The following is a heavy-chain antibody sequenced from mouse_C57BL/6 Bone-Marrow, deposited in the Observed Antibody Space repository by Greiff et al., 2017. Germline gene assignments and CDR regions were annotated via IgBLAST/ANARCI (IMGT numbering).Heavy chain of an antibody. CDR2: ISSGSSTI. CDR1: GFTFSDYG. D-gene: IGHD2-12*01. J-gene: IGHJ1*03. Sequence: EVHLVESGGGLVKPGGSLKLSCAASGFTFSDYGMHWVRQAPERGLEWVAYISSGSSTIYYADTVKGRFTISRDNAKNTLFLQMTSLRSEDTAMYYCARPYDGWYFDVWGTGTTVTVSS. V-gene: IGHV5-17*01. CDR3: ARPYDGWYFDV.